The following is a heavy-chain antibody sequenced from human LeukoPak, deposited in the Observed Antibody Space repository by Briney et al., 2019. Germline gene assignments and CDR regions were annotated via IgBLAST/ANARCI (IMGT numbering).Heavy chain of an antibody. Sequence: GSLRLSCAASGFTFSSSAMNWVRQAPGKGLEWVSSINNVASHIYYAGSVRGRFTISRDNAKNLLYLQMDSLRAEDTALYYCARDEHHLVQGYYFDYWGQGTLVTVSS. V-gene: IGHV3-21*01. J-gene: IGHJ4*02. D-gene: IGHD6-13*01. CDR2: INNVASHI. CDR1: GFTFSSSA. CDR3: ARDEHHLVQGYYFDY.